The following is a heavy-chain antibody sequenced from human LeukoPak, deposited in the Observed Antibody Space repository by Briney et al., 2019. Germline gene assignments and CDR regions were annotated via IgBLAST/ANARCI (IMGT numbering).Heavy chain of an antibody. D-gene: IGHD6-19*01. CDR3: ARSSRAVAGQFDY. J-gene: IGHJ4*02. CDR1: GFTFSSYA. CDR2: ISYDGSNK. Sequence: PGGSLRHSCAASGFTFSSYAMHWVRQAPGKGLEWVSVISYDGSNKYYADSVRGRFTISRDNSKNTLYLQMNSLRAEDTAVYYCARSSRAVAGQFDYWGQGTLVTVSS. V-gene: IGHV3-30*04.